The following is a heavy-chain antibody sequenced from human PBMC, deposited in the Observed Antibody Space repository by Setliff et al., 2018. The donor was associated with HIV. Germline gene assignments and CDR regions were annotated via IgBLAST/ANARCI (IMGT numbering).Heavy chain of an antibody. D-gene: IGHD7-27*01. J-gene: IGHJ3*02. V-gene: IGHV1-69*16. CDR2: IVPILGIA. Sequence: ASVKVSCKASGGTFNSYTINWVRQAPGQGLEWMGAIVPILGIANSAQKFQGRVTITTDESTNTAYMELSSLRSEDTAVYYCARIPTGGAFDIWGQGTVVTVSS. CDR1: GGTFNSYT. CDR3: ARIPTGGAFDI.